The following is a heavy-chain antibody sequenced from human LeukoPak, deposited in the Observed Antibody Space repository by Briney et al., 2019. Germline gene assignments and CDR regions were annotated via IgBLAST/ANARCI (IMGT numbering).Heavy chain of an antibody. Sequence: GGSLRLSCAASGFIFSDYSMNWVRQTPGKRLEWVSSIDSTSTYIYYVDSAKGRFTVSRDNAKRALYLQMNSLTAEDTATYYCARNFDYYGTGTYNDWWGQGTLVTVSS. V-gene: IGHV3-21*01. CDR3: ARNFDYYGTGTYNDW. J-gene: IGHJ4*02. CDR1: GFIFSDYS. D-gene: IGHD3-10*01. CDR2: IDSTSTYI.